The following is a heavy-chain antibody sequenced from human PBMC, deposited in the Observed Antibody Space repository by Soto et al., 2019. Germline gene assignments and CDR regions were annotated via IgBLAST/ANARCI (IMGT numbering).Heavy chain of an antibody. CDR3: AKSIDDILTGYLTIFDY. J-gene: IGHJ4*02. CDR1: GFTFSSYA. CDR2: ISGSGGST. D-gene: IGHD3-9*01. Sequence: TGGSLRLSCAASGFTFSSYAMSWVRQAPGKGLEWVSAISGSGGSTYYADSVKGRFTISRDNSKNTLYLQMNSLRAEDTAVYYCAKSIDDILTGYLTIFDYWGQGTLVTVSS. V-gene: IGHV3-23*01.